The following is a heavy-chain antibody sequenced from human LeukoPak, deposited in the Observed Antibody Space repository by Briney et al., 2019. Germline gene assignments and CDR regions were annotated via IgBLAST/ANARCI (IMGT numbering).Heavy chain of an antibody. D-gene: IGHD6-13*01. V-gene: IGHV1-69*04. Sequence: SVKVSCKASGGTFSSYALSWVRQAPGQGLERMGRIIPILGIANYAQKFRGRVTITADKSTSTAYMELSSLRSEDTAVYYCARASSAAGRLGMDVWGQGTTVTVSS. CDR2: IIPILGIA. CDR1: GGTFSSYA. CDR3: ARASSAAGRLGMDV. J-gene: IGHJ6*02.